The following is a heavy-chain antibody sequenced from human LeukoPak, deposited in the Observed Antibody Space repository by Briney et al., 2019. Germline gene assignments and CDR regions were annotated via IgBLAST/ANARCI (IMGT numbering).Heavy chain of an antibody. Sequence: SETLSLTCTVSGDSISSYYWTWIRQAPGRRLEWIGYVYHRGNTDYNPSLKSRVTISVDTSKNQFSLKLSSVTAADTAVYYCARGRHSSSWLYYFDYWGQGTLVTVSS. J-gene: IGHJ4*02. V-gene: IGHV4-59*12. CDR3: ARGRHSSSWLYYFDY. D-gene: IGHD6-13*01. CDR1: GDSISSYY. CDR2: VYHRGNT.